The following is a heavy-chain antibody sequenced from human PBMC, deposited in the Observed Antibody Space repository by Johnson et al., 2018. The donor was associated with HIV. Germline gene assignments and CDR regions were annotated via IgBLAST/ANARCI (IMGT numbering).Heavy chain of an antibody. CDR1: GFTVSSNY. Sequence: VQLVESGGGLVQPGGSLRLSCAASGFTVSSNYMSWVRQAPGKGLEWVSIIYSGGNTYYADSVKGRFTISRDNSKNTLYLQMNSLRAEDTAVYYCARERRLASNAFDIWGQGTMVTVSS. J-gene: IGHJ3*02. CDR3: ARERRLASNAFDI. V-gene: IGHV3-66*01. CDR2: IYSGGNT.